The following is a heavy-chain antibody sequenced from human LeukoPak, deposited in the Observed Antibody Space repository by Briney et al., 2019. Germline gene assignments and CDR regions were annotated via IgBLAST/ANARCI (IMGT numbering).Heavy chain of an antibody. J-gene: IGHJ4*02. V-gene: IGHV3-23*01. CDR3: AKDIRGYSYGGFDY. CDR2: ISASGGST. Sequence: PGGSLRLSCAASGFTFVNYGMSWVRQAPGKGLEWVSGISASGGSTEYADSVKGRFTFSRDNSKNTLYLQMNSLRAEDTAVYYCAKDIRGYSYGGFDYWGQGTLVTVSS. CDR1: GFTFVNYG. D-gene: IGHD5-18*01.